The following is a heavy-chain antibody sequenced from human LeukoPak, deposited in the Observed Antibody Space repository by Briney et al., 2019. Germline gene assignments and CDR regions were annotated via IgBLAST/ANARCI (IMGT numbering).Heavy chain of an antibody. CDR2: INHSGST. CDR3: ARVARDYVWGSYRTNYYFDY. J-gene: IGHJ4*02. Sequence: PSETLSLTCAVYGGSFSGYYWSWIRQPPGKGLEWIGGINHSGSTNYNPSLKSRVTISVDTSKNQFSLKLSSVTAADTAVYYCARVARDYVWGSYRTNYYFDYWGQGTLVTVSS. CDR1: GGSFSGYY. V-gene: IGHV4-34*01. D-gene: IGHD3-16*02.